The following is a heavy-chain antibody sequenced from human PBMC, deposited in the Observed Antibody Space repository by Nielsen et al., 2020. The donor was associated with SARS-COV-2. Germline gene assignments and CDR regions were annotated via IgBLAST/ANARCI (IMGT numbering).Heavy chain of an antibody. D-gene: IGHD3-3*01. CDR3: ARDRVFGVVITGYYYYYGMDV. V-gene: IGHV1-18*01. Sequence: VSVKVSCKASGYTFTSYGISWVRQAPGQGLEWMGWISAYNGNTNYAQKLQGRVTMTTDTSTSTAYMELRSLRSDDTAVYYCARDRVFGVVITGYYYYYGMDVWGQGTTVTVSS. CDR2: ISAYNGNT. J-gene: IGHJ6*02. CDR1: GYTFTSYG.